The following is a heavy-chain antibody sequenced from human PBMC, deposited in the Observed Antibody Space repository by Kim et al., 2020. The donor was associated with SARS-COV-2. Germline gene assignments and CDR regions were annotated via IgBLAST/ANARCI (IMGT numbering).Heavy chain of an antibody. D-gene: IGHD3-10*01. V-gene: IGHV4-39*01. CDR2: IYYSGST. Sequence: SETLSLTCTVSGGSISSSSYYWGWIRQPPGKGLEWIGSIYYSGSTYYNPSLKSRVTISVDTSKNQFSLKLSSVTAAYTAVYYCARRVRQLIYYYYGMDVWGQGTTVTVSS. J-gene: IGHJ6*02. CDR1: GGSISSSSYY. CDR3: ARRVRQLIYYYYGMDV.